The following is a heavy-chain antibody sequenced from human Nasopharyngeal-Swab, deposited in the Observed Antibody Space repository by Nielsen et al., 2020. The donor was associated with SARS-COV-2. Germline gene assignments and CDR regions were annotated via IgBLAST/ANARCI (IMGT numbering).Heavy chain of an antibody. J-gene: IGHJ4*02. CDR3: ARIEGSITIFGVVMWYFDY. D-gene: IGHD3-3*01. Sequence: WIRQPPGQALEWLAHIFSNDEKSYSTSLKSRLTISKDTSKSQVVLTMTNMDPVDTSTYYCARIEGSITIFGVVMWYFDYWGQGTLVTVSS. CDR2: IFSNDEK. V-gene: IGHV2-26*01.